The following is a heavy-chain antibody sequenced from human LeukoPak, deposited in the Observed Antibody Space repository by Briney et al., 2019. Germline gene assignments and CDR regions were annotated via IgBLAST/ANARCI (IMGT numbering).Heavy chain of an antibody. CDR3: AKGGKYYDILTGYPFDD. J-gene: IGHJ4*02. CDR2: ISYDGSNK. CDR1: GFTFSSYG. D-gene: IGHD3-9*01. Sequence: PGGSLRLSCAASGFTFSSYGMHWVRQAPGKGLEWVAVISYDGSNKYYGDSVKGRFTISRDNSKNTLHLQMNSLRAEHTAVYYCAKGGKYYDILTGYPFDDWGQGTLVTVSS. V-gene: IGHV3-30*18.